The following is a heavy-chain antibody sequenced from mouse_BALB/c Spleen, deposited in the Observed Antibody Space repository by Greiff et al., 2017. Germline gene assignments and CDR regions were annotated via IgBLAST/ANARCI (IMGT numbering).Heavy chain of an antibody. CDR3: AKELAWYFDV. D-gene: IGHD4-1*01. CDR2: INSNGGST. J-gene: IGHJ1*01. V-gene: IGHV5-6-2*01. CDR1: GFTFSSYY. Sequence: EVKLVESGGGLVKLGGSLKLSCAASGFTFSSYYMSWVRQTPEKRLELVAAINSNGGSTYYPDTVKGRFTISRDNAKNTLYLQMSSLKSEDTALYYCAKELAWYFDVWGAGTTVTVSS.